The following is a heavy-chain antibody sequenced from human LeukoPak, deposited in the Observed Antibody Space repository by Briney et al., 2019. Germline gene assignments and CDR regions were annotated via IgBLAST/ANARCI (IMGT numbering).Heavy chain of an antibody. CDR1: GYTLTGYY. CDR2: INSNSGGT. Sequence: ASVKVSCKASGYTLTGYYMHWVRQAPGQGLEWMGWINSNSGGTSYAQKFQGRVTMARDTSISTAYMELSRLRSGDTAVYYCARVRYEHYYYCYMDVWGKGTTVTVSS. J-gene: IGHJ6*03. V-gene: IGHV1-2*02. D-gene: IGHD3-16*01. CDR3: ARVRYEHYYYCYMDV.